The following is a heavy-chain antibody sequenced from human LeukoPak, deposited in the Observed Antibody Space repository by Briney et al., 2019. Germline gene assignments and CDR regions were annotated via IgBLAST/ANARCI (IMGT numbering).Heavy chain of an antibody. Sequence: GGSLRLSCAASGFTFSSYGMHWVRQAPGKGLEWVAVISYDGSNKYYADSVKGRFTISRDNSKNTLYLQMNSLRSDDTAVYYCARVDTAMPYFDYWGQGTLVTVSS. CDR3: ARVDTAMPYFDY. V-gene: IGHV3-30*03. J-gene: IGHJ4*02. CDR1: GFTFSSYG. D-gene: IGHD5-18*01. CDR2: ISYDGSNK.